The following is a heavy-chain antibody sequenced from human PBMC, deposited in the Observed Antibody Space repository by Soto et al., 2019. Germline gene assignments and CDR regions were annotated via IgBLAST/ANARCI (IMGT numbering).Heavy chain of an antibody. V-gene: IGHV1-18*01. Sequence: ASVKVSCKTSGYTLTTYGVSWVRQAPGQGLEWIGWISTNTVTTHYAQSLQGRLTFTTDTSTGTAYMELRSLRSDDTAIYYCARDENSVADYWGQGTLVTVSS. D-gene: IGHD6-13*01. J-gene: IGHJ4*02. CDR1: GYTLTTYG. CDR3: ARDENSVADY. CDR2: ISTNTVTT.